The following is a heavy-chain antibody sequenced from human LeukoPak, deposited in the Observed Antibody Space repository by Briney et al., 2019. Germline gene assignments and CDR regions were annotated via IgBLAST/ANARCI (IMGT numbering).Heavy chain of an antibody. Sequence: ASVKLSCKASGYTFTSYGISWVRHAPGQGLEWMGWISAYNGNTTYAQHPQGRVTITTTTSTSTAPMELRSLRSDDTAVYYCARDQYYDCWSGYSQTRYYFDYWGQGTLVTVSS. J-gene: IGHJ4*02. CDR3: ARDQYYDCWSGYSQTRYYFDY. V-gene: IGHV1-18*01. CDR2: ISAYNGNT. D-gene: IGHD3-3*01. CDR1: GYTFTSYG.